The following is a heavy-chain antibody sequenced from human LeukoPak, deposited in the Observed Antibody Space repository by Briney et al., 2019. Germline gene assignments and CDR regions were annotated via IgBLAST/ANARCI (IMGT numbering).Heavy chain of an antibody. CDR1: GGSISSSSYY. D-gene: IGHD4-23*01. V-gene: IGHV4-39*01. CDR3: ARHLNGGNLVPYYMDV. Sequence: SETLSLTCTVSGGSISSSSYYWGWIRQPPGKGLEWIGSIYYSGSTYYNPSLKSRVTISVDTSKNQFSLKLSSVTAADTAVYYCARHLNGGNLVPYYMDVWGRGTTVTVSS. CDR2: IYYSGST. J-gene: IGHJ6*03.